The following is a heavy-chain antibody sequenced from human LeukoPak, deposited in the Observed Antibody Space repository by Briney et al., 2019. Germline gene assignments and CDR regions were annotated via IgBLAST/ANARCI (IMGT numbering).Heavy chain of an antibody. J-gene: IGHJ5*02. D-gene: IGHD1-26*01. CDR2: IYYSGST. CDR3: ARQDGGATDRWFDP. Sequence: SETLCLTCTVSGGSISSYYWSWIRQPPGKGLEWIGYIYYSGSTNYNPSLKSRVTISVDTSKSQFSLKLSSVTAADTAVYYCARQDGGATDRWFDPWGQGTLVTVSS. V-gene: IGHV4-59*08. CDR1: GGSISSYY.